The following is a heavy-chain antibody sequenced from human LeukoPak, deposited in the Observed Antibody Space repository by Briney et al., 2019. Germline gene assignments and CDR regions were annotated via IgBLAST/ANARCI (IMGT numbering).Heavy chain of an antibody. J-gene: IGHJ6*02. CDR1: GGSFSGYY. D-gene: IGHD3-22*01. Sequence: SETLSLTCAVYGGSFSGYYWSWIRQPPGKGLEWIGEINHSGSTNYNPSLKSRVTISVDTSKNQSSLKLSSVTAADTAVYYCAVNYYDSSGYYLMDVWGQGTTVTVSS. V-gene: IGHV4-34*01. CDR2: INHSGST. CDR3: AVNYYDSSGYYLMDV.